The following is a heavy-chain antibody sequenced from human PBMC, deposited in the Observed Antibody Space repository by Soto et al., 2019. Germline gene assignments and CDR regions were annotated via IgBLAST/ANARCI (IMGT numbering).Heavy chain of an antibody. V-gene: IGHV3-23*01. CDR1: GFTFSSYA. CDR2: ISGSGGST. D-gene: IGHD3-3*01. Sequence: GGSLRLSCAASGFTFSSYAMSWVRQAPGKGLEWVSAISGSGGSTYYADSVNGRFTISRDNSKNTLYLQMNSLRAEDTAVYYCAKVVGSYDFWSGSNWFDPWGQGTLVTVSS. J-gene: IGHJ5*02. CDR3: AKVVGSYDFWSGSNWFDP.